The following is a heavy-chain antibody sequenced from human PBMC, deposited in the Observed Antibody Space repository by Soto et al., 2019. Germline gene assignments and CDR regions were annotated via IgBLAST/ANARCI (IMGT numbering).Heavy chain of an antibody. CDR2: IYYSGSN. J-gene: IGHJ4*02. Sequence: TSETLSLTCTVSGGPLSSGGYYSSLIRPHPGKGLEWIGYIYYSGSNYYNPSLKSRVTISVDTSKNQFSLKLSSVTAADTAVYYCAREARGDYDSSGYYASFDYWGQGTLVTVSS. CDR1: GGPLSSGGYY. D-gene: IGHD3-22*01. CDR3: AREARGDYDSSGYYASFDY. V-gene: IGHV4-31*03.